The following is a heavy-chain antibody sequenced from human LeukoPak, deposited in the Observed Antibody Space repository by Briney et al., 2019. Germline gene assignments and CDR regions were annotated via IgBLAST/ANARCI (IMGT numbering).Heavy chain of an antibody. D-gene: IGHD3-10*01. J-gene: IGHJ4*02. CDR3: ARDYGSGSLHY. CDR1: GYTFTSYA. V-gene: IGHV1-3*04. CDR2: INTGNGNT. Sequence: GASVKVSCKASGYTFTSYAMNWVRQAPGQGLEWMGWINTGNGNTRYSQKFQDRFTIARDTSASTAYMELSSLRSEDTAVYYCARDYGSGSLHYWGQGTLVTVSS.